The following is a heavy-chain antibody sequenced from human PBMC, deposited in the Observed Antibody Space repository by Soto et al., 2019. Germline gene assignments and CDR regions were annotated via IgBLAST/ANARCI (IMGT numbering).Heavy chain of an antibody. CDR2: INADGSTT. V-gene: IGHV3-74*01. CDR3: ATDANFRFDF. J-gene: IGHJ4*02. Sequence: EVQLVESGGGLVQPGGSLRLSCAASGFTFSGYWMHWVRQAPGEGLVWVSRINADGSTTDYADSVKGRFTIARDNARNMLQLQMNSLRCEEAAMYLGATDANFRFDFWGQGSLVTVSS. CDR1: GFTFSGYW. D-gene: IGHD3-3*01.